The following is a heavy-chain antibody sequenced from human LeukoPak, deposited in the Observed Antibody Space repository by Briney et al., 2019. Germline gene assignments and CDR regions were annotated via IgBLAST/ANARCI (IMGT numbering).Heavy chain of an antibody. CDR1: GFTFSSYS. D-gene: IGHD1-7*01. CDR2: ISSSSSTI. Sequence: GGSLRLSCAASGFTFSSYSMNWVRQAPGKGLEWVSYISSSSSTIYYADSVKGRFTISRDNAKNSLYLQMNSLRAEDTAVYYCARGRTRYRFDYWGQGTLVTVSS. J-gene: IGHJ4*02. V-gene: IGHV3-48*04. CDR3: ARGRTRYRFDY.